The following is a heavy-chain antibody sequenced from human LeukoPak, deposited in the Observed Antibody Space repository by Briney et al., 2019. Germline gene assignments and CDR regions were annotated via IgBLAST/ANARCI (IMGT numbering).Heavy chain of an antibody. CDR3: AKAAGHSSSPPTG. V-gene: IGHV3-30*18. D-gene: IGHD6-13*01. CDR1: GFTFSTYG. CDR2: ISYDGSDK. Sequence: GRFLRLSCAASGFTFSTYGMHWVRQAPGKGLEWVAVISYDGSDKYYADSVKGRFTISRDNSKNTLYVQMNSLRTDDTAVYYCAKAAGHSSSPPTGWGQGTMVTVSS. J-gene: IGHJ3*01.